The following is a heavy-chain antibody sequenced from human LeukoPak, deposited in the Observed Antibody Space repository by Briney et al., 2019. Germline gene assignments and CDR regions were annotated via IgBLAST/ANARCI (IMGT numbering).Heavy chain of an antibody. CDR3: ARGAVVENYYYYYMDV. D-gene: IGHD2-2*01. CDR2: IYYSGST. J-gene: IGHJ6*03. V-gene: IGHV4-59*11. CDR1: GGPISSHF. Sequence: SETLSLTCNVSGGPISSHFWSWIRQPPGKGLEWIGYIYYSGSTNYNPSLKIRVTISVDTSKNQFSLRLSSVTAAVTAVYYCARGAVVENYYYYYMDVWGKGTTVAVSS.